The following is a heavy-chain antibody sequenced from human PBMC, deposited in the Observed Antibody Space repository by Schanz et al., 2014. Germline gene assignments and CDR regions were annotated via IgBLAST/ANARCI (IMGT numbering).Heavy chain of an antibody. CDR3: AKDPHRDYGGKPQTFDI. J-gene: IGHJ3*02. CDR1: EFAFSIYS. CDR2: ISSSSTTI. V-gene: IGHV3-48*01. D-gene: IGHD4-17*01. Sequence: VQLVESGGGVVQPGRSLRLSCAASEFAFSIYSMNWVRQAPGRGLEWLSYISSSSTTIYADSVKGRFTISRDNAKNTLYLQMSSLRAEDTALYYCAKDPHRDYGGKPQTFDIWGQGTMVTVSS.